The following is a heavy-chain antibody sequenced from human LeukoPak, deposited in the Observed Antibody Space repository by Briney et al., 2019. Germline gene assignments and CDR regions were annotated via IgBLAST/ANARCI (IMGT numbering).Heavy chain of an antibody. CDR1: GGSISSYY. V-gene: IGHV4-59*01. CDR3: ARASSGWYPTFDP. Sequence: SETLSLTCTVSGGSISSYYWSWIRQPAGKGLEWIGYIYYSGSTNYNPSLKSRVTISVDTSKNQFSLKLSSVTAGDTAVYYCARASSGWYPTFDPWGQGTLVTVSS. J-gene: IGHJ5*02. D-gene: IGHD6-19*01. CDR2: IYYSGST.